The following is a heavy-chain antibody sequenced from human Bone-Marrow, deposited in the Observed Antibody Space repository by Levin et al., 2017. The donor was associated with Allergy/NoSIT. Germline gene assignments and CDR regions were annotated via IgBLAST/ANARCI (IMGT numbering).Heavy chain of an antibody. Sequence: GESLKISCAASGFTFSSYGMHWVRQAPGKGLEWVAVISYDGSNKYYADSVKGRFTISRDNSKNTLYLQMNSLRAEDTAVYYCAKDGGSYTSYAFDIWGQGTMVTVSS. CDR3: AKDGGSYTSYAFDI. V-gene: IGHV3-30*18. CDR2: ISYDGSNK. J-gene: IGHJ3*02. D-gene: IGHD1-26*01. CDR1: GFTFSSYG.